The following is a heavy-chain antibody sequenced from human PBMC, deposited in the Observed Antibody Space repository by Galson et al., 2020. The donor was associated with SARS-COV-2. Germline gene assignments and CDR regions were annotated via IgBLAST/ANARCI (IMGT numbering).Heavy chain of an antibody. Sequence: GESLKISCAASGFTFSSYGMHWVRQATGKGLEWVAVISYDGSNKYYADSVKGRFTISRDNSKNTLYLQMNSLRAEDTAVYYCAKGGWYSSSSGIDYWGQGTLVTVSS. CDR1: GFTFSSYG. CDR2: ISYDGSNK. D-gene: IGHD6-6*01. CDR3: AKGGWYSSSSGIDY. V-gene: IGHV3-30*18. J-gene: IGHJ4*02.